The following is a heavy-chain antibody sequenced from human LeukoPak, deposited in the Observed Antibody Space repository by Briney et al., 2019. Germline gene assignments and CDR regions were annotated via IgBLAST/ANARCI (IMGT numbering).Heavy chain of an antibody. V-gene: IGHV1-18*01. Sequence: ASVKVSCKASGYTFTNYGVSWVRQAPGQGLEWMGWVSAYNGNTDYAQNFQDRVTMTTDTSTDTAYRELRSLRSDATAVYYCARDIATVQHQDWGQGTLVTVSS. J-gene: IGHJ4*02. CDR2: VSAYNGNT. D-gene: IGHD1-1*01. CDR3: ARDIATVQHQD. CDR1: GYTFTNYG.